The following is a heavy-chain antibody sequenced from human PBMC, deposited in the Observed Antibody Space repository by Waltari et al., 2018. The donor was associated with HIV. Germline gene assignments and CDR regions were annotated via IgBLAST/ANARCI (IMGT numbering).Heavy chain of an antibody. CDR2: VSGRSSSA. V-gene: IGHV3-23*01. Sequence: EVQLLGSGGGLVQPGGSLRLSCAASGFAFSHYAMSWVRQAPGKGLEGVSSVSGRSSSAYYAESVKGRFTISRDNPKNTVFLQMNSLRAEDTAIYYCAKVAFDGDNRHEPVKNAFDIWGQGTKVTVSS. D-gene: IGHD2-21*01. CDR1: GFAFSHYA. CDR3: AKVAFDGDNRHEPVKNAFDI. J-gene: IGHJ3*02.